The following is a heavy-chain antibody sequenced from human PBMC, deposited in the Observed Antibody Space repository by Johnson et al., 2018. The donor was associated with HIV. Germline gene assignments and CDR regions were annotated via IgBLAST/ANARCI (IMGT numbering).Heavy chain of an antibody. Sequence: VQLVESGGGLIQPGGSLRLSCVGSGFTVSSNYMSWVRQAPGKGLEWVSGIDWSGGRTGYADSVKGRFTISRDNSKNTLHLQMNSLRAEDTAVYYCATLKGPRLHIAARRPDAFDIWGQGTMVTVSS. J-gene: IGHJ3*02. CDR1: GFTVSSNY. CDR2: IDWSGGRT. CDR3: ATLKGPRLHIAARRPDAFDI. V-gene: IGHV3-53*01. D-gene: IGHD6-6*01.